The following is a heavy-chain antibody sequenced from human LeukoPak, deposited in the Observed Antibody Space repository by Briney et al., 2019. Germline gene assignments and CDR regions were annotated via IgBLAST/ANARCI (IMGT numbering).Heavy chain of an antibody. CDR2: INRDGSVK. D-gene: IGHD3-22*01. CDR3: ATSDDSSGSD. Sequence: PGGSLRLSCAASGFTFSDYWMSWVRQAPGKGPEWVANINRDGSVKHYVDSAKGRFTISRDNAKNSLYLEMNSLRAEDTALYYCATSDDSSGSDWGQGTLVTVSS. V-gene: IGHV3-7*01. J-gene: IGHJ4*02. CDR1: GFTFSDYW.